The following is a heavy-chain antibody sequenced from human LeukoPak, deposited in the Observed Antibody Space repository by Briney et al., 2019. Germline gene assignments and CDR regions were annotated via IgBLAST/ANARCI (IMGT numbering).Heavy chain of an antibody. V-gene: IGHV4-34*01. CDR1: GGSFSGYY. CDR2: INHSGST. CDR3: AIRTSYYGMDV. D-gene: IGHD1-14*01. Sequence: PSETLSLTCAVYGGSFSGYYWSWIRQPPGKGLEWIGEINHSGSTNYNPSLKSRVTISVDTSKNQFSLKLSSVTAADTAVYYCAIRTSYYGMDVWGQETTVTVSS. J-gene: IGHJ6*02.